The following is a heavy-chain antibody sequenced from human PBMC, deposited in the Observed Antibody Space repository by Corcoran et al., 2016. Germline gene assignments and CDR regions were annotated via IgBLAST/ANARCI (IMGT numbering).Heavy chain of an antibody. CDR3: ARDVSVAGTGNFDY. CDR1: GTSISSGSYY. J-gene: IGHJ4*02. Sequence: QLQLQESGPGLVRPSETLSLTCTVSGTSISSGSYYWGWIRQPPGKGFEWIGNIYHGGSTDYNPSLRSRATISVDTSNNQFSLKLTSVSAADTAMYYCARDVSVAGTGNFDYWGQGTLFTVSS. V-gene: IGHV4-39*02. CDR2: IYHGGST. D-gene: IGHD6-19*01.